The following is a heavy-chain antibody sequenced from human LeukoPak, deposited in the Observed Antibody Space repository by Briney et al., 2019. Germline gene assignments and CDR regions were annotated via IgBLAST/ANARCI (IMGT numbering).Heavy chain of an antibody. D-gene: IGHD3-10*01. J-gene: IGHJ6*04. Sequence: SETLSLTCTGSGGSVSSGSYYWSWIRQPPGKGLEWIGYIYYSGSTNYNPSLKSRVTISVDTSKNQFSLKLSSVTAADTAVYYCARGGITMVRGVFGYYYYGMTSGAKGPRSPSPQ. CDR1: GGSVSSGSYY. V-gene: IGHV4-61*01. CDR3: ARGGITMVRGVFGYYYYGMTS. CDR2: IYYSGST.